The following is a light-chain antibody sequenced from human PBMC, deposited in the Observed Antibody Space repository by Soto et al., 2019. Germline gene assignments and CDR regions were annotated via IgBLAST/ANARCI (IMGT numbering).Light chain of an antibody. CDR2: YDS. CDR1: NIGSQS. CDR3: QVWDSSSDQVVG. V-gene: IGLV3-21*04. J-gene: IGLJ3*02. Sequence: SYELTQPPSVSVAPGKTARITCGGNNIGSQSVHWYQQEPGQAPVLVMFYDSDRPSEIPERFSGSKSVNTATLTISRVEAGDEADYYCQVWDSSSDQVVGFGGGTKLTVL.